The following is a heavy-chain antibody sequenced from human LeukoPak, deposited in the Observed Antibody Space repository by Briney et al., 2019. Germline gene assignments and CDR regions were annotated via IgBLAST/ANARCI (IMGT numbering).Heavy chain of an antibody. Sequence: GGSLRLSCAGSGFTFGSYDMHWVRQGAGKGLGWVSGIGAAGDTHYPASVKGRFTISRENAKNSVYLQMNNLRAGDTAVYYCARGSGRGVTWFDPWGQGTLVTVSS. CDR3: ARGSGRGVTWFDP. J-gene: IGHJ5*02. D-gene: IGHD3-10*01. V-gene: IGHV3-13*01. CDR1: GFTFGSYD. CDR2: IGAAGDT.